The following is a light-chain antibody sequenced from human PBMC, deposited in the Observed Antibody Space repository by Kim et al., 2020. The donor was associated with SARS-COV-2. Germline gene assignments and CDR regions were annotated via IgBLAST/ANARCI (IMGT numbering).Light chain of an antibody. V-gene: IGLV3-19*01. CDR2: ETN. J-gene: IGLJ2*01. CDR1: SLKTYS. Sequence: SSELTQDPAVSVALGQTVRITCQGDSLKTYSASWYQQKAGQAPRLVLHETNRRPSGIPDRFSGSKSGNTASLTITGTQAEDDADYYCHSRDTNHNNAIFG. CDR3: HSRDTNHNNAI.